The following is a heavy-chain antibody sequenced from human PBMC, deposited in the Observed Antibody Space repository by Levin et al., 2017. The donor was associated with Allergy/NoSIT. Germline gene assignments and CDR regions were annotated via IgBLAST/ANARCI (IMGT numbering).Heavy chain of an antibody. D-gene: IGHD6-19*01. V-gene: IGHV3-48*01. Sequence: PGESLKISCAAAGFTFSIYSINWVRQAPGKGLEWVSYISSSGGSIYYADSVKGRFTISRDNAKNSLDLQMNSLRAEDTAVYYCARGGSGWYGFDLWGQGTLVTVSS. CDR1: GFTFSIYS. J-gene: IGHJ4*02. CDR3: ARGGSGWYGFDL. CDR2: ISSSGGSI.